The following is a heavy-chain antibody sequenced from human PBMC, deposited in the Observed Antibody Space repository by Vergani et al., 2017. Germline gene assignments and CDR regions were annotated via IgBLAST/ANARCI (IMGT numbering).Heavy chain of an antibody. J-gene: IGHJ6*03. CDR3: ARGANWNYFGSGYYMDV. V-gene: IGHV3-21*01. CDR1: AFTFSSYS. Sequence: EVQLVESGGGLVKPGGSLRLSCAASAFTFSSYSMNWVRQAPGKGLKWVSSITSSGSYGYYADSVKGRFTISRDNAKNSLYLQMNSLRAEDTAVYYCARGANWNYFGSGYYMDVWGKGTTVTVSS. CDR2: ITSSGSYG. D-gene: IGHD1-7*01.